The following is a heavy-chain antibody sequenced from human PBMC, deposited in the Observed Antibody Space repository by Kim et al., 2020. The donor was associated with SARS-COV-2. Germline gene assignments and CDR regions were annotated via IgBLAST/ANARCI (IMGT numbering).Heavy chain of an antibody. V-gene: IGHV1-3*01. Sequence: ASVKVSCKTSGYTFTRDSIHWVRQAPGQGLEWMGAIDCGDGYTKYSEKFQGRVTFTRDTSASTAYMELSGLRSDDSAVFYCLGGYYFDYWGQGTPVTVSS. D-gene: IGHD2-15*01. CDR1: GYTFTRDS. J-gene: IGHJ4*02. CDR3: LGGYYFDY. CDR2: IDCGDGYT.